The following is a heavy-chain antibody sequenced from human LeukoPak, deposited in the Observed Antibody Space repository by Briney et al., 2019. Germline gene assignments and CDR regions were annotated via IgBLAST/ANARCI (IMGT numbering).Heavy chain of an antibody. CDR1: GYTFTSYG. Sequence: ASVKVSCKASGYTFTSYGISWVRQAPGQGLEWMGWISAYNGNTNYAQKLQGRVTMTTDKSTSTAYMELSSLRSEDTAVYYCARSHPQGQGYCSSTSCYNRGFGDYYYGMDVWGQGTTVTVSS. D-gene: IGHD2-2*02. J-gene: IGHJ6*02. CDR2: ISAYNGNT. CDR3: ARSHPQGQGYCSSTSCYNRGFGDYYYGMDV. V-gene: IGHV1-18*04.